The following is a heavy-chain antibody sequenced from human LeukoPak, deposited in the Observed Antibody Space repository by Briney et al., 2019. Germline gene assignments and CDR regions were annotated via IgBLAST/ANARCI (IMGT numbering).Heavy chain of an antibody. V-gene: IGHV3-11*04. CDR2: ISSSGITM. Sequence: GGSLRLSCAASGFTFSDYYMSWIRQAPGKGLEWVSYISSSGITMSYADSVKGRFTISRDNAKNSLYLQMSSLRAEDAAVYYCARVKGSYATDYWGQGALVTVSS. CDR3: ARVKGSYATDY. CDR1: GFTFSDYY. D-gene: IGHD3-16*01. J-gene: IGHJ4*02.